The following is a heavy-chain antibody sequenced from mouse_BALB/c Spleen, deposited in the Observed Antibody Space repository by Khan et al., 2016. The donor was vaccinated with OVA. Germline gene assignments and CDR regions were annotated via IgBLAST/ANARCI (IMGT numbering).Heavy chain of an antibody. V-gene: IGHV3-2*02. Sequence: EVQLQESGPGLVKPSQSLSLTCTVTGYSITSGYAWNWIRQFPGNKLEWMGYISYSGVTSYTPSLKSRISITRNTSKHQFFLQLTSVTTEETATYYCARGNYYGYYFDYWGQGTTLTVSS. CDR3: ARGNYYGYYFDY. J-gene: IGHJ2*01. CDR1: GYSITSGYA. CDR2: ISYSGVT. D-gene: IGHD1-1*01.